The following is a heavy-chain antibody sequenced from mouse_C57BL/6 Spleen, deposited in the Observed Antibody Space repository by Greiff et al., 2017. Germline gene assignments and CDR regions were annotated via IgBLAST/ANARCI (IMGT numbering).Heavy chain of an antibody. J-gene: IGHJ2*01. Sequence: VKLLESGAELVKPGASVKLSCKASGYTFTEYTIHWVKQRSGQGLEWIGWFYPGSGSIKYNEKFKDKATLTADKSSSTVYMELSRLTSEDAAVYFCARHEEEEGYSNYGFDYWGQGTTLTVSS. V-gene: IGHV1-62-2*01. CDR3: ARHEEEEGYSNYGFDY. CDR1: GYTFTEYT. D-gene: IGHD2-5*01. CDR2: FYPGSGSI.